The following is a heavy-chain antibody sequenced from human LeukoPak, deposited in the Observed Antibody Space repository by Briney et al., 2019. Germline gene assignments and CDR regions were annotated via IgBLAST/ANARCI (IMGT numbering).Heavy chain of an antibody. CDR1: GYTFTSYD. V-gene: IGHV1-8*01. CDR3: ARGYYGSGSQKKNFDY. CDR2: MNPNSGNT. Sequence: ASVKVSCKASGYTFTSYDINWVRQATGQGLEWMGWMNPNSGNTSYAQKFQGRVTMTRNTSISTAYMELSSLRSEDTAVYYCARGYYGSGSQKKNFDYWGQGTLVTVSS. D-gene: IGHD3-10*01. J-gene: IGHJ4*02.